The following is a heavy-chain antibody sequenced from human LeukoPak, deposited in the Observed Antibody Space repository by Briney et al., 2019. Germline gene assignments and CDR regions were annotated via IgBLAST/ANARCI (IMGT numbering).Heavy chain of an antibody. CDR1: GFTFSSYA. CDR3: AKGHLLYYYDSSGYYYFDY. J-gene: IGHJ4*02. Sequence: GGSLRLSCAASGFTFSSYAMHWVRQAPGKGLEWVAVISYDGSNKYYADSVKGRFTISRDNSKNTLYLQMNSLRAEDTAVYYCAKGHLLYYYDSSGYYYFDYWGQGTLVTVSS. D-gene: IGHD3-22*01. V-gene: IGHV3-30-3*01. CDR2: ISYDGSNK.